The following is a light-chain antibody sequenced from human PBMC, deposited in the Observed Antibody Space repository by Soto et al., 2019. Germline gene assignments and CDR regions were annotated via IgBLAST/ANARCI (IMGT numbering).Light chain of an antibody. Sequence: DLQMTQSPSSLSASVGDRVTITCRASQGIGNQLNWYQQKPGKAPRLLIYDASNFEAGDPSRFSGGGSGTEFTFTNSSLRPEDIATYYCQHYDSLPPVTFCGGTTVEIK. CDR3: QHYDSLPPVT. CDR1: QGIGNQ. J-gene: IGKJ4*01. CDR2: DAS. V-gene: IGKV1-33*01.